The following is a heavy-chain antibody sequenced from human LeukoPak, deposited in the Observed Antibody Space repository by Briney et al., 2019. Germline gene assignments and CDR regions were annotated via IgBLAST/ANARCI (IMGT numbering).Heavy chain of an antibody. V-gene: IGHV4-38-2*02. J-gene: IGHJ4*02. CDR3: AKVSRLNQPIPVTFDY. CDR2: IYHSGDT. D-gene: IGHD4-17*01. Sequence: PSETLSLTCTVSVYSISSGHYWGWIRQPPGKGLEWIGSIYHSGDTYYNPSLKGRVTISVDTSKNQFSLKLRSVTAADTGVYYCAKVSRLNQPIPVTFDYWGQGTLVTVSS. CDR1: VYSISSGHY.